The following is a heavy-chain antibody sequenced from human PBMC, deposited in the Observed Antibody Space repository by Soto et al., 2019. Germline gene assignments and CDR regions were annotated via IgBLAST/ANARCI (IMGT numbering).Heavy chain of an antibody. J-gene: IGHJ6*02. CDR2: ISGYNGNT. CDR1: GYTFSNYG. D-gene: IGHD6-19*01. Sequence: QVQLVQSGAEVKKPGASVTVSCKTSGYTFSNYGINWVRQAPGQGLEWMGWISGYNGNTNYAQPVQGRVSMTTDTSTGTVYMELRSLTSYVTAIYYCSRFIMVGGWFDPNYYHGMDVWGQGTTVTVAS. CDR3: SRFIMVGGWFDPNYYHGMDV. V-gene: IGHV1-18*01.